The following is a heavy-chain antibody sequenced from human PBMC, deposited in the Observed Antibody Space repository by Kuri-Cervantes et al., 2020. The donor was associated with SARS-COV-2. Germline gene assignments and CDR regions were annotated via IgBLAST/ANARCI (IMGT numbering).Heavy chain of an antibody. D-gene: IGHD3-3*01. Sequence: GESLKISCAASGFTFSSYWMHWVRQAPGKGLVWVSRINSDGSSTSSADSVKGRFTISRDNAKNTLYLQMNSLRAEDTAVYYCASLSNLEWLPPWGQGTLVTVSS. CDR1: GFTFSSYW. CDR2: INSDGSST. CDR3: ASLSNLEWLPP. J-gene: IGHJ5*02. V-gene: IGHV3-74*01.